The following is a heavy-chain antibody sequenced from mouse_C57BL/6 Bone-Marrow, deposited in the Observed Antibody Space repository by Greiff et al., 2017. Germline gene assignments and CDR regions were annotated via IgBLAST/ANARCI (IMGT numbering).Heavy chain of an antibody. CDR2: ISAGGSYT. Sequence: EVKLVESGGGLVKPGGSLKLSCAASGFTFSSYAMSWVRQTPEKRLEWIATISAGGSYTYYPDNVKGRVTLSRDNAKNNLYLQMRHLKSEDTAMYYCARGDGYPLAMDYWGQGTSVTVSS. D-gene: IGHD2-3*01. V-gene: IGHV5-4*03. CDR3: ARGDGYPLAMDY. J-gene: IGHJ4*01. CDR1: GFTFSSYA.